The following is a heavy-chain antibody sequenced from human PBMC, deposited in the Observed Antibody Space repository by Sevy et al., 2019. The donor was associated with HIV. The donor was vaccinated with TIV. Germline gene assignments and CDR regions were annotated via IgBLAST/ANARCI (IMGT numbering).Heavy chain of an antibody. CDR2: INYTGNT. V-gene: IGHV4-34*01. CDR3: ARVLRILDYSYGLDV. CDR1: GGSFSGYY. J-gene: IGHJ6*02. Sequence: SETLSLTCGVYGGSFSGYYWNWIRQSPGKGLEWIGEINYTGNTNYNPSLKSRMFISIDTSRNEIFLEFISLTAADTAVYDCARVLRILDYSYGLDVWGQGATVTVSS. D-gene: IGHD2-15*01.